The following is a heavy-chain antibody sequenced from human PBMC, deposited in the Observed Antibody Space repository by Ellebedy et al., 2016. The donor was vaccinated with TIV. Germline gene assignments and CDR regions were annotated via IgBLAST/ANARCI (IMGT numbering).Heavy chain of an antibody. CDR3: ASGWDAGY. Sequence: GESLKISCAASGFTFSSYSMNWVRQAPGKGLEWVSYISSSSSTIYYADSVKGRFTISRDNAKNSLYLQMNSLRDEDTAVYYCASGWDAGYWGQGTLVTVSS. J-gene: IGHJ4*02. CDR2: ISSSSSTI. CDR1: GFTFSSYS. D-gene: IGHD6-19*01. V-gene: IGHV3-48*02.